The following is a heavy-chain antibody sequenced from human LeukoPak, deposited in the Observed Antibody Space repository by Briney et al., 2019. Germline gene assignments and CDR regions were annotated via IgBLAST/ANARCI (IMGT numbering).Heavy chain of an antibody. CDR1: GGSISSYY. CDR2: IYTSGST. Sequence: PSETLSLTCTVSGGSISSYYWSWIRQPAGKGLEWIGRIYTSGSTNYNPSLKSRVTISVDTSKNQFSLKLSSVTAADTAVYYCAKHVKYGSGSLWNWFDPWGQGTLVTVSS. D-gene: IGHD3-10*01. CDR3: AKHVKYGSGSLWNWFDP. V-gene: IGHV4-4*07. J-gene: IGHJ5*02.